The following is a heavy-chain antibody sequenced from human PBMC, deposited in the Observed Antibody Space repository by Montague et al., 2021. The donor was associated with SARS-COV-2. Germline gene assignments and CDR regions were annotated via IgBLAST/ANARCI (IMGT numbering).Heavy chain of an antibody. Sequence: SETLSPTCAVSGGSISSSNWWSWVRQPPGKGLEWIGEIYHSGSTNYNPSLKSRVTISVDKSKNQFSLKLSSVTAADTAVYYCARDLFSPYSSGWYADYWGQGTLVTVSS. J-gene: IGHJ4*02. CDR1: GGSISSSNW. CDR3: ARDLFSPYSSGWYADY. D-gene: IGHD6-19*01. CDR2: IYHSGST. V-gene: IGHV4-4*02.